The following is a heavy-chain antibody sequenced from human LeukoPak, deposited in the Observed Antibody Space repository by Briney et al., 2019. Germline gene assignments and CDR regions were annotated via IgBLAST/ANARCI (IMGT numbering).Heavy chain of an antibody. CDR1: GYTFTGYY. CDR3: ARLGYSGYHPDY. Sequence: ASVKVSCKASGYTFTGYYMHWVRQAPGQGLEWMGWINPNSGGTNYAQKFQGWVTMTRDTSISTAYMELSRLRSDDTAVYYCARLGYSGYHPDYWGQGTLVTVSS. V-gene: IGHV1-2*04. J-gene: IGHJ4*02. D-gene: IGHD5-12*01. CDR2: INPNSGGT.